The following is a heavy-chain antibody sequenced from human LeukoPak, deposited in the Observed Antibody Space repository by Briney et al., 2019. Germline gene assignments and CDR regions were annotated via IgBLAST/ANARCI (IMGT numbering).Heavy chain of an antibody. V-gene: IGHV3-30*03. CDR1: GFTFSSYG. J-gene: IGHJ4*02. Sequence: GGSLRLSCAASGFTFSSYGMHWVRQAPGKGLEWVAVISYDGSNKYYADSVKGRFTISRDNSKNTLYLQMNSLRAEDTAVYYCARFPISPTYTQDYWGQGTLVTVSS. CDR3: ARFPISPTYTQDY. D-gene: IGHD4-11*01. CDR2: ISYDGSNK.